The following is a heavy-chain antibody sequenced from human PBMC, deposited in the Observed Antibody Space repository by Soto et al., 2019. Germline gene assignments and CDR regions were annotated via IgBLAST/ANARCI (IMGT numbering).Heavy chain of an antibody. J-gene: IGHJ4*02. Sequence: PSETLSLTCTVSGGSISSGGYYWSWIRQHPGKGMEWIGYIYYSGSTYYNPSLKSRVTISVDTSKNQFSLKLSSVTAADTAVYYCARGSYDILTGYPSPYFDYWGQGTLVTVSS. CDR3: ARGSYDILTGYPSPYFDY. D-gene: IGHD3-9*01. V-gene: IGHV4-31*03. CDR2: IYYSGST. CDR1: GGSISSGGYY.